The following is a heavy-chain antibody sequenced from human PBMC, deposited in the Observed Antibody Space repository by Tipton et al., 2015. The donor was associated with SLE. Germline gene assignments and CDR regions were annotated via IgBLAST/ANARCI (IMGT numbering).Heavy chain of an antibody. Sequence: LRLSCTVSGGSISSSSYYWGWIRQPPGKGLEWIGSIYYSGSTYYNPPLKSRVTISVDTSKNQFSLKLSSVTAADTAVYYCASLSGAMIVVAITTLLFDYWGQGTLVTVSS. CDR1: GGSISSSSYY. J-gene: IGHJ4*02. V-gene: IGHV4-39*01. CDR3: ASLSGAMIVVAITTLLFDY. CDR2: IYYSGST. D-gene: IGHD3-22*01.